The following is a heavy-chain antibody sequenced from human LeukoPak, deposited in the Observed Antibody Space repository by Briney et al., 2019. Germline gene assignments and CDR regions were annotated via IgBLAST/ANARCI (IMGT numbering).Heavy chain of an antibody. V-gene: IGHV3-7*02. CDR1: TLTLNNYW. D-gene: IGHD5-18*01. J-gene: IGHJ4*02. CDR3: ARFHPAMVTGFDY. CDR2: IKQDGSEK. Sequence: GGSLRLSCTASTLTLNNYWMSWVRQAPGKGLEWVANIKQDGSEKYHVDSVKGRFTISRDNAKNSLYLQMSSLRAEDTAVYYCARFHPAMVTGFDYWGQGTLVTVSS.